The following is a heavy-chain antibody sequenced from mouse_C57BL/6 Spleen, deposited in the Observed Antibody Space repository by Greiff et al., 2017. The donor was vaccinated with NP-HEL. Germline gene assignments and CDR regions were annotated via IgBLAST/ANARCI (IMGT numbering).Heavy chain of an antibody. CDR1: GYTFTDYN. D-gene: IGHD2-4*01. V-gene: IGHV1-18*01. CDR2: INPNNGGT. CDR3: ARGIYYDYDGVGYYYAMDY. J-gene: IGHJ4*01. Sequence: EVQLQQSGPELVKPGASVKIPCKASGYTFTDYNMDWVKQSHGKSLEWIGDINPNNGGTIYNQKFKGKATLTVDKSSSTAYMELRSLTSEDTAVYYGARGIYYDYDGVGYYYAMDYWGQGTSVTVSS.